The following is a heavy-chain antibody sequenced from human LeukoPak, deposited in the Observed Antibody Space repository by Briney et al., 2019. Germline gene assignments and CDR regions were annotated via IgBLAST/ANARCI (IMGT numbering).Heavy chain of an antibody. J-gene: IGHJ4*02. CDR3: AKERATETRRLDY. Sequence: PGRSLRLSCAASGFTFGRYGMHWVRQAPGKGLEWVAVISYGGSNKNYADSVKGRFTISRDNSKNTLYLQMNSLRPEDAAVYYCAKERATETRRLDYWGQGTLVTVSS. CDR1: GFTFGRYG. V-gene: IGHV3-30*18. CDR2: ISYGGSNK.